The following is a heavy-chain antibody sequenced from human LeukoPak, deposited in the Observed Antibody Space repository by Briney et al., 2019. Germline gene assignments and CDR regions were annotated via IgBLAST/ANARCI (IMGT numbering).Heavy chain of an antibody. D-gene: IGHD3-3*01. Sequence: SETLSLTCTVSGYSISSGYYWGWIRQPPGKGLEWIGSIYHSGSTYYNPSLKSRVTISVDTSKNKFSLKLSSVTAADTAVYYCARGRWRRHSYYYYMDVWGKGTTVTVSS. CDR3: ARGRWRRHSYYYYMDV. CDR1: GYSISSGYY. CDR2: IYHSGST. V-gene: IGHV4-38-2*02. J-gene: IGHJ6*03.